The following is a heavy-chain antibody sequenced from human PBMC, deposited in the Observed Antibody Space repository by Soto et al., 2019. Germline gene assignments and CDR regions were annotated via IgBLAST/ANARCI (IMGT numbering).Heavy chain of an antibody. V-gene: IGHV4-4*02. D-gene: IGHD3-16*01. CDR2: IYHSGST. CDR3: AGGGGFIPAAINRFHP. J-gene: IGHJ5*02. Sequence: QVQLQESGPGLVKPSGTLSLTCAVSGGSISSSNWWSWVRQPPGKGLEWIGEIYHSGSTNYNPSPKGRINITIKQAKEQFLPKLSLGTARDTGVYLRAGGGGFIPAAINRFHPWGPGTPGHR. CDR1: GGSISSSNW.